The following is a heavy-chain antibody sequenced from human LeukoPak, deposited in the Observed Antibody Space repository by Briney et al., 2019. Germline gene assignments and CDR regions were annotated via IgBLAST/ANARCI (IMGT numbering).Heavy chain of an antibody. D-gene: IGHD2-2*01. CDR1: GYTFTGYY. Sequence: ASVTVSCKASGYTFTGYYMHWVRQAPGQGLEWMGWINPNSGGTNYAQKFQGRVTMTRDTSISTAYMELSRLRSDDTAVYYCARDYCSSTSCHSNWFDPWGQGTLVTVSS. V-gene: IGHV1-2*02. CDR2: INPNSGGT. CDR3: ARDYCSSTSCHSNWFDP. J-gene: IGHJ5*02.